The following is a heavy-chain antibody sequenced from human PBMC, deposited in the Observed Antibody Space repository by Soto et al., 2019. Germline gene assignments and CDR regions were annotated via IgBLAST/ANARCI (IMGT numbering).Heavy chain of an antibody. J-gene: IGHJ4*02. CDR2: INPDGDVT. Sequence: QVELLQSGAEVRKPGASVKVSCKASGHTFTGKYMHWVRQAPGQGLEWMGVINPDGDVTTYALKFRGSFPLTTEMSTTTSYMQMGRLTAEGTAVYSCPSKFSTGRFQYFETWGQGTLVTVSS. V-gene: IGHV1-46*01. CDR1: GHTFTGKY. CDR3: PSKFSTGRFQYFET. D-gene: IGHD4-4*01.